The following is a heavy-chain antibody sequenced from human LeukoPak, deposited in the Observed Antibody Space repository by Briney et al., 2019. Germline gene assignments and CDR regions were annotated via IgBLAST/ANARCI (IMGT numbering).Heavy chain of an antibody. CDR3: ARGIAGDPEYFQH. D-gene: IGHD6-13*01. J-gene: IGHJ1*01. CDR2: IYYSGST. Sequence: SETLSLTCTVSGGSISSGAYYWGWIRQHPGKGLEWIGNIYYSGSTYYNPSLKSRVTISVDTSKNQFSLKLSSVTAADTAVYYCARGIAGDPEYFQHWGQGTLVTVSS. CDR1: GGSISSGAYY. V-gene: IGHV4-31*03.